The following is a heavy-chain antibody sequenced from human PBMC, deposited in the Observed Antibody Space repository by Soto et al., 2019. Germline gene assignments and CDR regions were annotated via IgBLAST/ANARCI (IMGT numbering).Heavy chain of an antibody. CDR2: ISSSGSTI. Sequence: QVQLVESGGGLVKPGGSLRLSCAASGFTFSDYYMSWIRQAPGKGLEWVSYISSSGSTIYYADSVKGRFTISRDKAKNSRDRQMNSLRAEDTAVYYCARAQRRLEWEPKGLDYWGQGTLVTVSS. CDR3: ARAQRRLEWEPKGLDY. J-gene: IGHJ4*02. V-gene: IGHV3-11*01. CDR1: GFTFSDYY. D-gene: IGHD1-26*01.